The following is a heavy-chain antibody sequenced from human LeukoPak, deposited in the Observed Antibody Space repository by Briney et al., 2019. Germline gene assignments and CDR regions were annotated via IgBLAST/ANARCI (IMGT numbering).Heavy chain of an antibody. CDR1: GGTFSSYA. V-gene: IGHV1-69*04. CDR2: IIPILGIA. D-gene: IGHD2-2*01. Sequence: SVKVSCKASGGTFSSYAISWVRQAPGQGLEWMGRIIPILGIANYAQRFQGRVTITADKSTSTAYMELSSLRSEDTAVYYCARDGDGYCSSTSCLRGMDVWGQGTTVTVSS. J-gene: IGHJ6*02. CDR3: ARDGDGYCSSTSCLRGMDV.